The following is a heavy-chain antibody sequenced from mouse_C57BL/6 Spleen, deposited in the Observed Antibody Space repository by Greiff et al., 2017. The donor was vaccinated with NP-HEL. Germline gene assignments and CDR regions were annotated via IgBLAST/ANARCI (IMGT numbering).Heavy chain of an antibody. D-gene: IGHD1-1*01. CDR3: ASSSYYGSSSFDY. CDR1: GYAFSSSW. Sequence: QVQLKQSGPELVKPGASVKISCKASGYAFSSSWMNWVKQRPGKGLEWIGRIYPGDGDTNYNGKFKGKATLTADKSSSTAYMQLSSLTSEDSAVYFCASSSYYGSSSFDYWGQGTTLTVSS. V-gene: IGHV1-82*01. J-gene: IGHJ2*01. CDR2: IYPGDGDT.